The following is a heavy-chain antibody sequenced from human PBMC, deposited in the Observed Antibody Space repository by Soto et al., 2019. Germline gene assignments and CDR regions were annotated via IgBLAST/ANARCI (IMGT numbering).Heavy chain of an antibody. D-gene: IGHD1-26*01. V-gene: IGHV3-21*01. CDR3: ARDALAGYSGSYRFGY. CDR1: GFTFSSYS. CDR2: ISSSSSYI. Sequence: PGGSLRLSCAASGFTFSSYSMNWVRQAPGKGLEWVSSISSSSSYIYYADSVKGRFTISRDNAKNSLYLQMNSLRAEDTAVYYCARDALAGYSGSYRFGYWGQGSLVTVS. J-gene: IGHJ4*02.